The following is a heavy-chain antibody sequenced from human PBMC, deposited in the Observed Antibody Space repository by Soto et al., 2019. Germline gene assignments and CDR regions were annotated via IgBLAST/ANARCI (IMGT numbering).Heavy chain of an antibody. CDR3: AKAFYASGSYYFPLDV. V-gene: IGHV3-23*01. Sequence: EVQVLESGGGLVQPGGSLRLSCVASGLTFSSYGMTWVRQAPGKGLEWVSGISGSTGSTFYADSVKGRSTISRDNSKNTLYLQVNSLRVEDTDVYYCAKAFYASGSYYFPLDVWGQGTTVTVSS. D-gene: IGHD3-10*01. J-gene: IGHJ6*02. CDR2: ISGSTGST. CDR1: GLTFSSYG.